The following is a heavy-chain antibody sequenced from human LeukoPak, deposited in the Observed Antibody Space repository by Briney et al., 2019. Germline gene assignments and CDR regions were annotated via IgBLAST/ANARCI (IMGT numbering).Heavy chain of an antibody. D-gene: IGHD4-23*01. CDR1: GFTFSRYW. Sequence: GGSLRLSCAASGFTFSRYWMSWVRQAPGKGLEWVANLKQDGSAKYYVDSVKGRFTISRDNAKNSLYLQMTNLRVEDTAIYYCATSADSPGNSWGQGTLITVSS. V-gene: IGHV3-7*01. J-gene: IGHJ4*02. CDR2: LKQDGSAK. CDR3: ATSADSPGNS.